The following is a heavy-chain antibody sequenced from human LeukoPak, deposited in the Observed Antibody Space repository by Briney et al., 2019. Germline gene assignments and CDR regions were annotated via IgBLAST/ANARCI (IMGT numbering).Heavy chain of an antibody. D-gene: IGHD3-22*01. CDR1: GFTFSSYA. Sequence: PGRSLRLSCAASGFTFSSYAMHWVRQAPGKGLEWVAVISYDGSNKYYADSVKGRFTISRDNSKNTLYLQMNSLRAEDTAVYYCARDGGRLPAYYYDSSGHNQAFDYWGQGTLVTVSS. CDR3: ARDGGRLPAYYYDSSGHNQAFDY. J-gene: IGHJ4*02. V-gene: IGHV3-30-3*01. CDR2: ISYDGSNK.